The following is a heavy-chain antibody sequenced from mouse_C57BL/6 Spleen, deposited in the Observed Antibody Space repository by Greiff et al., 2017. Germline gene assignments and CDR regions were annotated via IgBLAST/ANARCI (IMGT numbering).Heavy chain of an antibody. Sequence: EVMLVESGGGLVKPGGSLKLSCAASGFTFSDYGMHWVRQAPEKGLEWVAYISSGSSTIYYADTVKGRFTISRDNAKNTLFLQMTSLRSEDTAMYYCARHCSRFWYFDVWGTGTTVTVSS. V-gene: IGHV5-17*01. CDR2: ISSGSSTI. CDR3: ARHCSRFWYFDV. J-gene: IGHJ1*03. D-gene: IGHD1-1*01. CDR1: GFTFSDYG.